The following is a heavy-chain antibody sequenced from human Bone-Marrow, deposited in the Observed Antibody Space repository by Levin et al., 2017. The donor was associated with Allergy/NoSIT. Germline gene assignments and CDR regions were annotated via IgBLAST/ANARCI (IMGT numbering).Heavy chain of an antibody. J-gene: IGHJ1*01. CDR2: INHSGST. D-gene: IGHD3-10*01. Sequence: SQTLSLTCAVSGYSISDYYWGWIRQPPGKGLEWIGEINHSGSTNYNPSFKSRITISQDTSKKQLSLRLSSVTAADTAVYYCARGVFEFDSGSYYNSGFQHWAQGTLVTVSS. V-gene: IGHV4-34*01. CDR1: GYSISDYY. CDR3: ARGVFEFDSGSYYNSGFQH.